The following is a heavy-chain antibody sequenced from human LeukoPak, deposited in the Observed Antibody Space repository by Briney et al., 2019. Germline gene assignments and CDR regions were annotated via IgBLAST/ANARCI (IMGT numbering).Heavy chain of an antibody. D-gene: IGHD2-2*01. Sequence: GGSLRLSCAASGFTFSSYGMHWVRQAPGKGLEWVAVLWYDGSNKYYADSVKGRFTISRDNSKNTLYLQMNSLRAEDTAVYYCARDESVVPATPLNDYWGQGTLVTVSS. V-gene: IGHV3-33*01. CDR2: LWYDGSNK. CDR3: ARDESVVPATPLNDY. J-gene: IGHJ4*02. CDR1: GFTFSSYG.